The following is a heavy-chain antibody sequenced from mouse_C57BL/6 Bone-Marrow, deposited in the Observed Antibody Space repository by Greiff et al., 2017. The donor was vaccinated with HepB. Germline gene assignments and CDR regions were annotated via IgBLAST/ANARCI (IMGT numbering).Heavy chain of an antibody. V-gene: IGHV6-3*01. CDR2: IRLKSDNYAT. Sequence: EGKLEESGGGLVQPGGSMKLSCVASGFTFSNYWMNWVRQSPEKGLEWVAQIRLKSDNYATNYAESVKGGFTISRDDSTSSVYLQMNNLMAEDTGIYYCTEATGRRLSFDYWGQGTTLTVSS. CDR1: GFTFSNYW. J-gene: IGHJ2*01. D-gene: IGHD1-1*01. CDR3: TEATGRRLSFDY.